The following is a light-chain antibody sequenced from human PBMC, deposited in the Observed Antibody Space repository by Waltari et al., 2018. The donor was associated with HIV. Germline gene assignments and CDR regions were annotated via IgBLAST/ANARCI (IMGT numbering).Light chain of an antibody. Sequence: VLTQSPATLSLSPGERATLSCWASRCVGYYLAWYQHKPGQAPRLLIYESSNRADGIPARFSGSGSGTDFTLTISSLEPEDSAVYYCQQRSSWLSFGGGTKVEIK. CDR1: RCVGYY. J-gene: IGKJ4*01. CDR3: QQRSSWLS. V-gene: IGKV3-11*01. CDR2: ESS.